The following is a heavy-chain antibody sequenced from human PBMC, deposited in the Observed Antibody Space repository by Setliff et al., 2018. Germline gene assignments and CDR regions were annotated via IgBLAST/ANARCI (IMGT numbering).Heavy chain of an antibody. Sequence: SETLSLTCTVSGDSIRSSRYYWGWIRQPPGKGLEWIGSISFGGNTYYNPSLKSRVTISLDTSKNQFSLKLNSVTAADTAVYSCARDPGHRSGTWSLDYWGQGTLVTVSS. J-gene: IGHJ4*02. V-gene: IGHV4-39*07. CDR1: GDSIRSSRYY. CDR2: ISFGGNT. CDR3: ARDPGHRSGTWSLDY.